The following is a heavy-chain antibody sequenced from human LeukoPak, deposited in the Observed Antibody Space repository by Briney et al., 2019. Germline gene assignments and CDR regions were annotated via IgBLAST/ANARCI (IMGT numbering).Heavy chain of an antibody. Sequence: GGSLRLSCAASGFTFSSYAMSWVRQAPGKGLEWVSAISGSGGSTYYADSVKGRFTISRDNSKNTLYLQMNSLRAKDTAVYYCAKEEVEVVAATIAEYFQHWGQGTLVTVSS. CDR1: GFTFSSYA. J-gene: IGHJ1*01. CDR2: ISGSGGST. CDR3: AKEEVEVVAATIAEYFQH. D-gene: IGHD2-15*01. V-gene: IGHV3-23*01.